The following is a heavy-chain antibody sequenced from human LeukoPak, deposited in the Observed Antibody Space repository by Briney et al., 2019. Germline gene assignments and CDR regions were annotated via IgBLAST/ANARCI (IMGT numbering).Heavy chain of an antibody. CDR3: ARYYYGSGSYLTNY. V-gene: IGHV4-34*01. Sequence: PSETLSLTCTVSGGSISSYYWSWIRQPPGKGLEWIGEINHSGSTNYNPSLKSRVTISVDTSKNQFSLKLSSVTAADTAVYYCARYYYGSGSYLTNYWGQGTLVTVSS. D-gene: IGHD3-10*01. CDR1: GGSISSYY. J-gene: IGHJ4*02. CDR2: INHSGST.